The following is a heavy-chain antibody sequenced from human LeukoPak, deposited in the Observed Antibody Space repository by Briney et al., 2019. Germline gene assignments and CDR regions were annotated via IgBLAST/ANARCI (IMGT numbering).Heavy chain of an antibody. J-gene: IGHJ4*02. V-gene: IGHV1-18*01. Sequence: ASVKLSCKASGYTFTSYGISWVRQAPGQGLEWMGWISAYNGNTNYAQKLQGRVTMTTDTSTSTAYMELRSLRSDDTAVYYCALAYCSGGSCYPHYFDYWGQGTLVTVSS. CDR3: ALAYCSGGSCYPHYFDY. D-gene: IGHD2-15*01. CDR2: ISAYNGNT. CDR1: GYTFTSYG.